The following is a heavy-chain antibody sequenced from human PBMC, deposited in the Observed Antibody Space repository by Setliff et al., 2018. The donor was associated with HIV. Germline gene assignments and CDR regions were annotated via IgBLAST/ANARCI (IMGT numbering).Heavy chain of an antibody. D-gene: IGHD5-18*01. CDR2: IYHSGRT. J-gene: IGHJ4*02. CDR3: ARGAYRDGYDY. V-gene: IGHV4-38-2*02. Sequence: SETLSLTCTVSGYSISSGYYWGWIRQPPGKGLEWIGSIYHSGRTDYNPSLKSRVTISLDTSKNQVSLKLSSVAAADTAVYHCARGAYRDGYDYWGQGTLVTVSS. CDR1: GYSISSGYY.